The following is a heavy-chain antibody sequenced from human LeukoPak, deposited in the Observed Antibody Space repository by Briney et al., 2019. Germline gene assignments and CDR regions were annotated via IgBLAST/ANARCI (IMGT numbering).Heavy chain of an antibody. Sequence: GGSLRLSCAASGFTFRSSWMSWVRQAPGKGLEWVADLPPDGSWTTSYVDSVKGRFTVSRDNAENSLYLQTNSLRVEDTAIYYCARDPPYGALDFWRQGILVTVSS. CDR2: LPPDGSWTT. V-gene: IGHV3-7*01. CDR1: GFTFRSSW. D-gene: IGHD4-17*01. J-gene: IGHJ4*02. CDR3: ARDPPYGALDF.